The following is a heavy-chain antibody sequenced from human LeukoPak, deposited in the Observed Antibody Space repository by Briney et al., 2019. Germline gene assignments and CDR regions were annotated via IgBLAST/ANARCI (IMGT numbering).Heavy chain of an antibody. CDR1: GGSISSSSYY. Sequence: SETLSLTCTVSGGSISSSSYYWGWIRQPPGKGLEWIGSIYYSGSTYYNPSLKSRVTISVDTSKNQFSLKLSSVAAADTAVYYCARDRGYYDILTGYFPPNYFDYWGQGTLVTVSS. V-gene: IGHV4-39*07. CDR2: IYYSGST. D-gene: IGHD3-9*01. J-gene: IGHJ4*02. CDR3: ARDRGYYDILTGYFPPNYFDY.